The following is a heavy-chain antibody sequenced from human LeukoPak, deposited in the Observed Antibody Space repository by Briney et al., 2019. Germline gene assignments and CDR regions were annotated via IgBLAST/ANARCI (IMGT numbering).Heavy chain of an antibody. V-gene: IGHV3-23*01. D-gene: IGHD3-10*01. CDR2: ISGSGGST. CDR1: GFTFSSSA. CDR3: AKGLLRYYYYYMDV. J-gene: IGHJ6*03. Sequence: GGSLRLSCAASGFTFSSSAMSWVRQAPGKGLEWVSAISGSGGSTYYADSVKGRFTISRDNSKNTLYLQMNSLRAEDTAVYYCAKGLLRYYYYYMDVWGKGTTVTVSS.